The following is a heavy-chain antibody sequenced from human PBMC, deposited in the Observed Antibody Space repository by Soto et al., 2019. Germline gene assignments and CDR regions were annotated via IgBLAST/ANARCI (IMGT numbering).Heavy chain of an antibody. Sequence: GGSLRLSCAASGFTFSSYAMHWVRQAPGKGLEWVAVISYDGSNKYYADSVKGRFTISRDNSKNTLYLQMNSLRAEDTAVYYCARGLTVTKYYYYYYGVDVWGQGTTVTVSS. V-gene: IGHV3-30-3*01. D-gene: IGHD4-4*01. J-gene: IGHJ6*02. CDR3: ARGLTVTKYYYYYYGVDV. CDR2: ISYDGSNK. CDR1: GFTFSSYA.